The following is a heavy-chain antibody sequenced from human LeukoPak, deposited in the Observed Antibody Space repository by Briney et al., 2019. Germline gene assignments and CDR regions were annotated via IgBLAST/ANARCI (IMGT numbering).Heavy chain of an antibody. J-gene: IGHJ3*02. CDR2: IYPGDSDI. V-gene: IGHV5-51*01. Sequence: TGESLKIPCKGSGYSFNNYWIAWVRHMPGKGLEWMGIIYPGDSDIRYSPSFQGQVTIFVDKSISTAYLQWSSLKASDTAMYYCARTRDSRGGYGYHKALDIWGQGKMVTVSS. CDR3: ARTRDSRGGYGYHKALDI. CDR1: GYSFNNYW. D-gene: IGHD5-12*01.